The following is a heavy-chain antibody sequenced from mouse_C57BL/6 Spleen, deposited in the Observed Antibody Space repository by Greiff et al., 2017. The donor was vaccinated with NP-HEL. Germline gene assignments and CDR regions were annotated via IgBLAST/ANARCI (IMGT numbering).Heavy chain of an antibody. CDR1: GYAFSSYW. J-gene: IGHJ1*03. V-gene: IGHV1-80*01. CDR3: ARWDDRYFDV. D-gene: IGHD4-1*01. CDR2: IYPGDGDT. Sequence: LQQSGASVKISCKASGYAFSSYWMNWVKQRPGKGLEWIGQIYPGDGDTNYNGKFKGKATLTADKSSSTAYMQLSSLTSEDSAVYFCARWDDRYFDVWGTGTTVTVSS.